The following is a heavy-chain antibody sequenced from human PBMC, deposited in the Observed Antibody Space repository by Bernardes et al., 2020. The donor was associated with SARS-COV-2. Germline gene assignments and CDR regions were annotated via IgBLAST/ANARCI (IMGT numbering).Heavy chain of an antibody. V-gene: IGHV4-39*01. J-gene: IGHJ6*01. CDR1: GGSISISNYY. CDR3: AGSSCGIDCYIGGLRSWDYGMDV. CDR2: IYSSGSS. D-gene: IGHD2-21*02. Sequence: TLCPTFTFSGGSISISNYYWGWIRQPPGKGLEWIGSIYSSGSSYYNPSLPSRVRESIDPSKNQLSLRRSFVTAADTAVYYCAGSSCGIDCYIGGLRSWDYGMDVWGQGTTVTVSS.